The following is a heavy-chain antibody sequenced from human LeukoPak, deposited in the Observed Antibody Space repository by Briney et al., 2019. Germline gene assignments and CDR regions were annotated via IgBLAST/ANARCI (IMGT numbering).Heavy chain of an antibody. CDR1: GFTFSTYW. CDR3: AKDAQPYDYIWGGEDY. CDR2: ISYDGSNK. Sequence: GGSLRLSCAASGFTFSTYWMTWVRQAPGKGLEWVAVISYDGSNKYYADSVKGRFTISRDNSKNTLYLQMNSPRAEDTAVYYCAKDAQPYDYIWGGEDYWGQGTLVTVSS. J-gene: IGHJ4*02. D-gene: IGHD3-16*01. V-gene: IGHV3-30*18.